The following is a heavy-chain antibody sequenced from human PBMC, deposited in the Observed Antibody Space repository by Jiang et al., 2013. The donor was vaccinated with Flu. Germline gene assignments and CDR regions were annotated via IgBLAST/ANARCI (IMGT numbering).Heavy chain of an antibody. CDR1: GDSLSSTNV. D-gene: IGHD6-19*01. CDR2: IDHSGTS. CDR3: ARDSSAWYGGGLNYFGY. J-gene: IGHJ4*02. V-gene: IGHV4-4*02. Sequence: GPGLVKPSGTLSLTCAVSGDSLSSTNVWNWVRQPPGKGLEWIGQIDHSGTSHSNPPLKSRVSISVDMSNNQLSLSLSSVTAADTAVYYCARDSSAWYGGGLNYFGYWGQGILVTVSS.